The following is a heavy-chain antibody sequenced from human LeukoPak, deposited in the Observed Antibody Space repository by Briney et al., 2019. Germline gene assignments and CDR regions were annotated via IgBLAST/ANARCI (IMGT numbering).Heavy chain of an antibody. CDR1: GFTFYDYA. CDR3: TRAPRGGEPVY. V-gene: IGHV3-20*04. CDR2: SSWNGLST. J-gene: IGHJ4*02. Sequence: GGSLRLSCAASGFTFYDYAMSWVRQVPGKGLEWVSGSSWNGLSTGYADSVRGRFTIFRENDKDSVFLQMNSLRVEDSAFYYGTRAPRGGEPVYWGQGILVTVSS. D-gene: IGHD3-10*01.